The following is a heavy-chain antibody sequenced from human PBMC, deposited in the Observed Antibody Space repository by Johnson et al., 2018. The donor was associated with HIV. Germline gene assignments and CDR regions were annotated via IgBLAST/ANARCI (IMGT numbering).Heavy chain of an antibody. CDR3: AREFITIFVVDRRPNAFDI. J-gene: IGHJ3*02. D-gene: IGHD3-3*01. Sequence: VQLVESGGGLVQPGGSLRLSCAVSGFTFDSFWMTWVRQAPGKGLEWVANINQDGSETYYVDSVKGRFTISRDNAKNSLYLQMNSLRAEDTALYYCAREFITIFVVDRRPNAFDIWGQGTMVTVSS. CDR1: GFTFDSFW. V-gene: IGHV3-7*05. CDR2: INQDGSET.